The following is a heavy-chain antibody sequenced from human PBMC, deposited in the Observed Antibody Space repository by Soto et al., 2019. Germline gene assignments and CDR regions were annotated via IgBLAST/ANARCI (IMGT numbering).Heavy chain of an antibody. CDR1: GFTFSSYA. D-gene: IGHD2-15*01. J-gene: IGHJ4*02. CDR2: ISYDGSNK. V-gene: IGHV3-30-3*01. CDR3: ARVPSSSGRAPFTY. Sequence: QVQLVESGGGVVQPGRSLRLSCAASGFTFSSYAMHWVRQAPGKGLEWVAVISYDGSNKYYADSVKGRFTISRDNSKTTLYLQMNSLRAEDTAVYYCARVPSSSGRAPFTYWGQGPRVTVSS.